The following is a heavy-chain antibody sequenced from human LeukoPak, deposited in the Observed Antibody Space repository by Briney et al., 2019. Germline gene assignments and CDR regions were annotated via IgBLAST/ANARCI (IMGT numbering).Heavy chain of an antibody. J-gene: IGHJ4*02. V-gene: IGHV4-59*08. D-gene: IGHD3-9*01. Sequence: SETLSLTCTVSGGSISGYYWSWIRQPPGKGLECIGYIFYGGSTNYSPSLKSRVTISVDTSKNQFSLKLSSVTAADTAVYYCARRYFDWSTFDYWGQGTLVTVSS. CDR2: IFYGGST. CDR1: GGSISGYY. CDR3: ARRYFDWSTFDY.